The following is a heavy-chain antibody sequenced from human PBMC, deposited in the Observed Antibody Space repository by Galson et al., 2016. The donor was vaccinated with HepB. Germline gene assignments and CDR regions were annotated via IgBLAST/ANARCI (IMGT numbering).Heavy chain of an antibody. Sequence: QSGAEVKKPGESLKISCKGSGYSFASYWIGWVRQVPGKGLEWLVIIYPGDSDTRYNPSFQGQVTISADLSITTAYLQWSSLKPSDTAMYYCVRRAGSYFEFWGQGTLVTVSS. CDR1: GYSFASYW. V-gene: IGHV5-51*01. D-gene: IGHD6-13*01. CDR3: VRRAGSYFEF. CDR2: IYPGDSDT. J-gene: IGHJ4*02.